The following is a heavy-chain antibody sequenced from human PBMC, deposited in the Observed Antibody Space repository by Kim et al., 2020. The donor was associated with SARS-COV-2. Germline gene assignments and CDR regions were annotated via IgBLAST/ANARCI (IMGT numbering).Heavy chain of an antibody. CDR2: ISYDGSNK. CDR1: GFTFSSYG. Sequence: GGSLRLSCAASGFTFSSYGMHWVRQAPGKGLEWVAVISYDGSNKYYADSVKGRFTISRDNSKNTLYLQMNSLRSEDTAVHYCAKVLRYCSGGSCDHRAIQYYYYYYGMDVWGLGTTVTVSS. V-gene: IGHV3-30*18. D-gene: IGHD2-15*01. J-gene: IGHJ6*02. CDR3: AKVLRYCSGGSCDHRAIQYYYYYYGMDV.